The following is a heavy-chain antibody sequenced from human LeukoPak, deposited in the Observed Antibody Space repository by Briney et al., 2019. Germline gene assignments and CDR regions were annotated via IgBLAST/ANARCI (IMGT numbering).Heavy chain of an antibody. J-gene: IGHJ4*02. CDR3: ARGGPYGDYGLY. CDR2: ISYDGSNK. Sequence: PGGSLRLSCASSRFTLSSYFMHWVRQAPGKGLEWVAVISYDGSNKYYAASVHGRLTISRDNSKPTLYLPMNSLTAEDTAVYYCARGGPYGDYGLYWGRGKLVTVSS. D-gene: IGHD4-17*01. V-gene: IGHV3-30*03. CDR1: RFTLSSYF.